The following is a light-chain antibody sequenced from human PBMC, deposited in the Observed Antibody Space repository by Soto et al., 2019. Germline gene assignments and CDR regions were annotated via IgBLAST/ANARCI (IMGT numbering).Light chain of an antibody. CDR1: QSISSW. J-gene: IGKJ1*01. V-gene: IGKV1-5*01. CDR2: DAS. CDR3: QQYESDSPWT. Sequence: DIQMTQSPSALSASVGDRATITCRSSQSISSWLAWYQQKSGKAPKLLIYDASTLQSGVPSRYSGSGSGTEFTLTISNLQPDDFATYYCQQYESDSPWTFGQGTKVDIK.